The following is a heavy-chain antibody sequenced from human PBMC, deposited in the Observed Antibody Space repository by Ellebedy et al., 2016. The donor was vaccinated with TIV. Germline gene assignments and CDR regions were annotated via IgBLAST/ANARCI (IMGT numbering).Heavy chain of an antibody. Sequence: PGGSLRLSCAASGFIVGPNYMTWVRQAPGKGLEWVSVIYSDGSTYYADSVKGRFTISRDNSKNMVYLQMNSLRPEDTAIYYCAKDGPSGRNFDYWGQGTLVTVSP. CDR3: AKDGPSGRNFDY. CDR2: IYSDGST. D-gene: IGHD1-26*01. V-gene: IGHV3-53*01. J-gene: IGHJ4*02. CDR1: GFIVGPNY.